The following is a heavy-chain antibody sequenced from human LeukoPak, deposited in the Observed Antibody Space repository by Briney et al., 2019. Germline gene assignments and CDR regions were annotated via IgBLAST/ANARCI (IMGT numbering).Heavy chain of an antibody. D-gene: IGHD3-10*01. Sequence: ASVKVSCKASGYTFTSYYMHWVRQAPGQGLEWMGWINTNTGNPTYAQGSAGRFAFSLDTSVSTAYLQISSLKAEDTAVYYCARRSVIYGSGSWFGYWGQGTLVTVSS. CDR2: INTNTGNP. CDR1: GYTFTSYY. V-gene: IGHV7-4-1*02. CDR3: ARRSVIYGSGSWFGY. J-gene: IGHJ4*02.